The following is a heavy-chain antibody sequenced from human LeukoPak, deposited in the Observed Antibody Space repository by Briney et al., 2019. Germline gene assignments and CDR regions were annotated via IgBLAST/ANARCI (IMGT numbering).Heavy chain of an antibody. J-gene: IGHJ6*03. Sequence: SETLSLTCTVSAGSISSSDYYWGWIRQSPGKGLEWIGRISYSGNTYYNPSLKSRVTISVDTSKNHFSPRLSSVTAADTAVYYCSRLTHSYYSDTSGYYPYYYMDVWGEGTTVAVSS. CDR1: AGSISSSDYY. D-gene: IGHD3-22*01. CDR3: SRLTHSYYSDTSGYYPYYYMDV. V-gene: IGHV4-39*02. CDR2: ISYSGNT.